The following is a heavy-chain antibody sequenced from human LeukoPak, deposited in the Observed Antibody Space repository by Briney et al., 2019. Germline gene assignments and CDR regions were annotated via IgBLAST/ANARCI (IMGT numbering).Heavy chain of an antibody. Sequence: RGGSLRLSCAASGFTFSGYWMHWVRQAPGKGLVWVSSINSDGDSITYAEYVKGRFTISRDNAKTTLYLQMISLIAEDTAVYFCTRAGYSSGFDSWGQGTLVTVSS. CDR1: GFTFSGYW. D-gene: IGHD6-19*01. CDR3: TRAGYSSGFDS. J-gene: IGHJ5*01. CDR2: INSDGDSI. V-gene: IGHV3-74*03.